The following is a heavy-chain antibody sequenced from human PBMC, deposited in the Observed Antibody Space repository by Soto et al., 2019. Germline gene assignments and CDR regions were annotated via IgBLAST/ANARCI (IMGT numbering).Heavy chain of an antibody. J-gene: IGHJ6*02. CDR3: ARPSIAAAGSYYYYGMDV. V-gene: IGHV1-69*12. CDR2: IIPIFGTA. D-gene: IGHD6-13*01. Sequence: QVRLVQSGAEVKKPGSSVKVSCKASGGTFSSYAISWVRQSPGQWLEWMGGIIPIFGTANYAQKFQGRVTINADESTSTAYMELSSLRSEDTAVYYCARPSIAAAGSYYYYGMDVWGQGTTVTVSS. CDR1: GGTFSSYA.